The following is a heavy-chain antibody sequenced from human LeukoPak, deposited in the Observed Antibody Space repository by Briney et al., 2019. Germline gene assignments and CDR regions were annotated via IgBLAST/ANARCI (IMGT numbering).Heavy chain of an antibody. V-gene: IGHV3-30-3*01. CDR3: AREIATIFGVAENGMDV. CDR2: ISYDGSNK. Sequence: GGSLRLSCAASGFTFSSYWMSWVRQAPGKGLEWVAVISYDGSNKYYADSVKGRFTISRDNSKNTLYLQMNSLRAEDTAVYYCAREIATIFGVAENGMDVWGQGTTVTVSS. J-gene: IGHJ6*02. CDR1: GFTFSSYW. D-gene: IGHD3-3*01.